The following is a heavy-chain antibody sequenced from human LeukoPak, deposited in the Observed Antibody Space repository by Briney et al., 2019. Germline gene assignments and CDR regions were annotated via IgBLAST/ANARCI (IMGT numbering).Heavy chain of an antibody. CDR1: GYTFTGYY. Sequence: GASVKVSCKASGYTFTGYYMHWVRQAPGQGLEWMGWINPNSGGTNYAQKFQGRVTMTRDTSISTAYMELSRLRSDDTAVYYCARAYDILTGHYGDYWGQGTLVTVSS. V-gene: IGHV1-2*02. CDR2: INPNSGGT. D-gene: IGHD3-9*01. J-gene: IGHJ4*02. CDR3: ARAYDILTGHYGDY.